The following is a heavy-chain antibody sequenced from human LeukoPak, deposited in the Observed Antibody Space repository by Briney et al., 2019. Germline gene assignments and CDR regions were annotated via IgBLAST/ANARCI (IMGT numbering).Heavy chain of an antibody. J-gene: IGHJ4*02. CDR3: ARDPDIYGSGSFLFDY. CDR1: GFTFSSYA. CDR2: ISYDGSNK. Sequence: GGSLRHSCAASGFTFSSYAMHWVRQAPGKGLEWVAVISYDGSNKYYADSEKGRFTISRDNSKNTLYLQMNSLRAEDTAVYYCARDPDIYGSGSFLFDYWGQGTLVTVSS. V-gene: IGHV3-30*04. D-gene: IGHD3-10*01.